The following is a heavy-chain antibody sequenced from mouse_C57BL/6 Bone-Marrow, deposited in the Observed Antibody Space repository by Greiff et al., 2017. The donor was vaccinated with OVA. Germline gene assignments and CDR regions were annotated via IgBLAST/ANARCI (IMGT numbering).Heavy chain of an antibody. CDR3: ARTVYYGTSLGAMDY. Sequence: QVQLQQSGAELAKPGASVKLSCKASGYTFTSYWMHWVKQRPGQGLEWIGYINPSSGYTKYNQKFKDKATLTADTSSSTAYMQLSSLTYEDSAVYYCARTVYYGTSLGAMDYWGQGTSVTVSS. CDR2: INPSSGYT. V-gene: IGHV1-7*01. D-gene: IGHD1-1*01. J-gene: IGHJ4*01. CDR1: GYTFTSYW.